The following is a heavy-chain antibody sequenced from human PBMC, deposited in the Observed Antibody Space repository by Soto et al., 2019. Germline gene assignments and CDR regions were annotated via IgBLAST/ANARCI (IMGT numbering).Heavy chain of an antibody. CDR1: GGSISSGGYY. V-gene: IGHV4-31*03. J-gene: IGHJ4*02. CDR3: ASSWAVRAFDY. CDR2: IYYSGST. Sequence: QVQLQESGPGLVKPSQTLSLTCTVSGGSISSGGYYWSWIRQHPGKGLEWIGYIYYSGSTYYNPSLKSXXTXSXXTSKNQFSLKLSSVTAADTAVYYFASSWAVRAFDYWGQGTLVTVSS. D-gene: IGHD3-10*01.